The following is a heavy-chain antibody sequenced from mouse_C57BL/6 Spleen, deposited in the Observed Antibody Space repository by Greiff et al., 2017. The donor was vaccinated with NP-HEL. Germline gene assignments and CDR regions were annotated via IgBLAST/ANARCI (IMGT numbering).Heavy chain of an antibody. D-gene: IGHD2-5*01. CDR3: ARGTYSNYANYYAMDY. J-gene: IGHJ4*01. V-gene: IGHV1-64*01. CDR2: IHPNSGST. Sequence: VQLQQPGAELVKPGASVKLSCKASGYTFTSYWMHWVKQRPGQGLEWIGMIHPNSGSTNYNEKFKSKATLTVDKSSSTAYMQLSSLTSEDSAVYYGARGTYSNYANYYAMDYWGQGTSVTVSS. CDR1: GYTFTSYW.